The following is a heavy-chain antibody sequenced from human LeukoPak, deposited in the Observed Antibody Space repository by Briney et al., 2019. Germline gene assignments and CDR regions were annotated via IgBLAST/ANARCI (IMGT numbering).Heavy chain of an antibody. CDR1: GGTFSSYA. Sequence: SVKVSCKASGGTFSSYAISWVRQAPGQGLEWMGGIIPIFGTANYAQKFQGRVTITADESTSTAYMELSSLRSEDTAVYYCARGPPRRYCRGGSCLPGYWGQGTLVTVSP. CDR3: ARGPPRRYCRGGSCLPGY. CDR2: IIPIFGTA. D-gene: IGHD2-15*01. J-gene: IGHJ4*02. V-gene: IGHV1-69*13.